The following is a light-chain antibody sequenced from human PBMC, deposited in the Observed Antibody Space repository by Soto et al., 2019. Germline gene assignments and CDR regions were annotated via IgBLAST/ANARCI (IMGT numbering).Light chain of an antibody. J-gene: IGKJ1*01. V-gene: IGKV3-20*01. Sequence: EIGLTQSQGTLSLSPGERATLSCRASQSVSSSYLAWYQQKPGQAPRLLIYGASSRATGIPDRFSGSGSGTDFTLTISRLEPEDFAVYYCQQYGSSPGTFGQGPKVEIK. CDR3: QQYGSSPGT. CDR2: GAS. CDR1: QSVSSSY.